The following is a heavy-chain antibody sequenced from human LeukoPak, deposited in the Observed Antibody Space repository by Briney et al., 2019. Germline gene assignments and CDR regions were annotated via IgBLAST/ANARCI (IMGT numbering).Heavy chain of an antibody. J-gene: IGHJ4*02. V-gene: IGHV4-4*07. D-gene: IGHD3-16*02. CDR1: GGSISSYW. CDR2: IYTTGRT. Sequence: PSETLSLTCSVSGGSISSYWWSWIRQPAGKGLESIGRIYTTGRTNYNPSLKSRVSMSVDTSKNKFSLELRSVTAADTAVYFCATGGYTISSYIFDYWRQEALVTVSS. CDR3: ATGGYTISSYIFDY.